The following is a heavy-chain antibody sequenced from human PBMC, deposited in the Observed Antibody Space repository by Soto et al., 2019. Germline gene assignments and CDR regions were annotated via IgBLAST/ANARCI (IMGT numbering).Heavy chain of an antibody. CDR1: GFTFDDYG. V-gene: IGHV3-20*01. J-gene: IGHJ4*02. CDR2: INWNGGST. CDR3: ARGGGYDWGFDY. Sequence: PGGSLRLSCAASGFTFDDYGMSWVRQAPGKGLEWVSGINWNGGSTGYADSVKGRFTISRDNAKNSLYLQMNSLRAEDTALYHCARGGGYDWGFDYWGQGTLVTVSS. D-gene: IGHD5-12*01.